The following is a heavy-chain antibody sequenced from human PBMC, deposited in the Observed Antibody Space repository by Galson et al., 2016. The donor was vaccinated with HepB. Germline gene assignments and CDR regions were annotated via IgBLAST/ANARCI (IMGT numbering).Heavy chain of an antibody. CDR1: GFTFRTIA. J-gene: IGHJ4*02. V-gene: IGHV3-30-3*01. Sequence: SLRLSCAASGFTFRTIAMHWVRQAPGKGLEWVAVISWDGSQNYYADSVKGRLTISRDNSKSTLFLKMKSLTSEDTGVYYCVRPARNWNYFLDYWGQGTLVTVSS. CDR3: VRPARNWNYFLDY. D-gene: IGHD1-7*01. CDR2: ISWDGSQN.